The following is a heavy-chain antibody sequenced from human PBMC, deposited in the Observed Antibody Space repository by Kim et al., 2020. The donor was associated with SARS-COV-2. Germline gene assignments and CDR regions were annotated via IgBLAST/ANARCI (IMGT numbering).Heavy chain of an antibody. J-gene: IGHJ6*02. CDR2: IIPIFGTA. Sequence: SVKVSCKASGGTFSSYAISWVRQAPGQGLEWMGGIIPIFGTANYAQKFQGRVTITADESTSTAYMELSSLRSEDTAVYYCASTLRYFDWLLRSTYYYYGMDVWGQGTTVTVSS. CDR3: ASTLRYFDWLLRSTYYYYGMDV. CDR1: GGTFSSYA. V-gene: IGHV1-69*13. D-gene: IGHD3-9*01.